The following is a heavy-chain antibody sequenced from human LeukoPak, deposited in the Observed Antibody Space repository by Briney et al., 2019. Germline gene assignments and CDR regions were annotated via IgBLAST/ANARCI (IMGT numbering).Heavy chain of an antibody. V-gene: IGHV1-8*01. D-gene: IGHD4-17*01. CDR2: MNPNSGNT. CDR3: ASMGYDYGDYDRLDDAFDI. Sequence: ASVKVSCKASGYTFTSYDINWVRQATGQGLEWMGWMNPNSGNTGYAQKFQGRVTMTRNTSTSTAYMELSSLRSEDTAVYYCASMGYDYGDYDRLDDAFDIWGQGTMVTVSS. J-gene: IGHJ3*02. CDR1: GYTFTSYD.